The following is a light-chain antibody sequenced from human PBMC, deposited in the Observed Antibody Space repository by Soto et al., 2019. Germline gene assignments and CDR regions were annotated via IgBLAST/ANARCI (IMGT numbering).Light chain of an antibody. Sequence: EIVLTQSPATLSLSPGERATLSCRASQSVSSYLAWYQQKPGQAPRLLIYDASNRATGIPARFSGRGSGTDFTLTISSLEPEDFAVYYCQQRSNWPLPFGQGTRLEIK. CDR3: QQRSNWPLP. V-gene: IGKV3-11*01. CDR2: DAS. CDR1: QSVSSY. J-gene: IGKJ5*01.